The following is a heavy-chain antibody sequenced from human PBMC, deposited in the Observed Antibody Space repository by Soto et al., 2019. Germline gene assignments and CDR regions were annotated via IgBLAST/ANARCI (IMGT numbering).Heavy chain of an antibody. Sequence: ASVKVSCKASGYTFTSYYMHWVRQAPGQGLEWMGIINPSGGSTSYAQKFQGRVTMTRDTSTSTVYMELSSLRSKDTAVYYCAREGATDYDILTGSNWFDPWGQGTLVTVSS. J-gene: IGHJ5*02. CDR3: AREGATDYDILTGSNWFDP. CDR1: GYTFTSYY. D-gene: IGHD3-9*01. V-gene: IGHV1-46*03. CDR2: INPSGGST.